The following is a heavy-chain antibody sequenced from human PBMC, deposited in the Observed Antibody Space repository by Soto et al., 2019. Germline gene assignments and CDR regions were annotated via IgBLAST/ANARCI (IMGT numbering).Heavy chain of an antibody. V-gene: IGHV3-30*18. CDR3: AKRRGDHSNYSWGIDV. CDR2: ISYDGSHK. D-gene: IGHD4-4*01. CDR1: GFTFNNYG. J-gene: IGHJ6*02. Sequence: QVQLVESGGGVVQPGRSLRLSCAASGFTFNNYGMHWVRQAPGKGLVWVTVISYDGSHKYYADSVKGRFTISRDNSKNTLYLQMNSLTDEDTAVYYCAKRRGDHSNYSWGIDVWGQGTTVTVSS.